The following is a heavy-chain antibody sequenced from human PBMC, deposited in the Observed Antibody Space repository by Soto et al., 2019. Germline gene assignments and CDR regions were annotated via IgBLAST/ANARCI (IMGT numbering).Heavy chain of an antibody. Sequence: QLQLQESGSGLVKPSQTLSLTCAVSGGSISSGGYSWSWIRQPPGKGLEWIGYIYHSGSTYYNPSLQRRVTISVDRAKNQFSLKLSSVTAADTAVYYCASGEGGGYSYGMDVWGPGTTVTVSS. V-gene: IGHV4-30-2*01. CDR2: IYHSGST. J-gene: IGHJ6*02. D-gene: IGHD4-17*01. CDR3: ASGEGGGYSYGMDV. CDR1: GGSISSGGYS.